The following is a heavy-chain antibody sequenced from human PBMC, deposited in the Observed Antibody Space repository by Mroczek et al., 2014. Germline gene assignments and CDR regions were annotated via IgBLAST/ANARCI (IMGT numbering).Heavy chain of an antibody. V-gene: IGHV4-34*01. Sequence: QVQLQQWGAGLLKPSETLSLTCAVYGGSFSGYYWSWIRQPPGKGLEWIGEINHSGSTNYNPSLKSRVTISVDTSKNQFSLKLSSVTAADTAVYYCARGGSRAVAGRIIYYYYYMDVWGKGTTVTVSS. CDR1: GGSFSGYY. J-gene: IGHJ6*03. D-gene: IGHD6-19*01. CDR3: ARGGSRAVAGRIIYYYYYMDV. CDR2: INHSGST.